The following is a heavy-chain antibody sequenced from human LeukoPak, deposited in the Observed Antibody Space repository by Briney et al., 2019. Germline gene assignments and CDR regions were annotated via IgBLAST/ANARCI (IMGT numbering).Heavy chain of an antibody. J-gene: IGHJ6*03. D-gene: IGHD2-15*01. CDR3: ARSGGSGRGNYMDV. CDR1: GGTFSSYA. V-gene: IGHV1-69*05. CDR2: IIPIFGTA. Sequence: SVKVSCKASGGTFSSYAISWVRQAPGQGLEWMGGIIPIFGTANYAQKFQGRVTITTDESTSTAYTELSSLRSEDTAVYYCARSGGSGRGNYMDVWGKGTTVTVSS.